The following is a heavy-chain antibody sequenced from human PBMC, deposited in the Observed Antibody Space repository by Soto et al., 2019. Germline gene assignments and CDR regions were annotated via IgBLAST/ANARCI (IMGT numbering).Heavy chain of an antibody. D-gene: IGHD2-8*01. J-gene: IGHJ3*02. CDR3: ARGVFWAFDI. V-gene: IGHV4-4*02. CDR2: IHHTGST. CDR1: GASITNDW. Sequence: QVHLQGSGPGLVQPSGTLSLTCGVSGASITNDWWSWVRQPPGKGLEWIAEIHHTGSTNYNPSLKSRVTISVDTSKNQFSLKLTSVTAADTAMYYCARGVFWAFDIWGQGTMVTVSS.